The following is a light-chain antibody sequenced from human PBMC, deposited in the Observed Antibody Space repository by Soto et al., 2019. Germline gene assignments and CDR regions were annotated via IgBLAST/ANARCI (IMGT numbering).Light chain of an antibody. CDR1: SSNIGAGND. Sequence: QSVLTQPPSVSGAPGQRVTISCTGGSSNIGAGNDAQWYQQLPGTAPKLLIFGNNNRPSGVPDRFSASKSGTSASLAISGLQAEDEADYYCQSYDSSLRGDVFGTGTKLTVL. CDR2: GNN. CDR3: QSYDSSLRGDV. V-gene: IGLV1-40*01. J-gene: IGLJ1*01.